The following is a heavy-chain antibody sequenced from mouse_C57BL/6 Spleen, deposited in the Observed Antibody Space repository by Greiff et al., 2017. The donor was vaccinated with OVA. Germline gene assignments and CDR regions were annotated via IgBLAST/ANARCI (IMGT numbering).Heavy chain of an antibody. D-gene: IGHD1-1*01. CDR3: ARSGTTVVMDY. V-gene: IGHV2-2*01. CDR2: IWSGGST. J-gene: IGHJ4*01. CDR1: GFSLTSYG. Sequence: VKLMESGPGLVQPSQSLSITCTVSGFSLTSYGVHWVRQSPGKGLEWLGVIWSGGSTDYNAAFISRLSISKDNSKSQVFFKMNSMQADDTAIDYCARSGTTVVMDYWGQGTSVTVSS.